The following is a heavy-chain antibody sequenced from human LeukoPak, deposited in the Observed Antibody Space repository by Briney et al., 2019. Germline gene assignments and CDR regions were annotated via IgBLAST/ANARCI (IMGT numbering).Heavy chain of an antibody. CDR3: ARDRGTWNDDGFDY. D-gene: IGHD1-1*01. V-gene: IGHV4-4*07. J-gene: IGHJ4*02. Sequence: PSETLSLTCTVSGGSISSYYWSWIRQPPGKGLEWIGRIYISGSTNYNPSLKSRVTMSVDTSKNQFSLKLSSGTAADTAVYYCARDRGTWNDDGFDYWGQGTLVTVSS. CDR1: GGSISSYY. CDR2: IYISGST.